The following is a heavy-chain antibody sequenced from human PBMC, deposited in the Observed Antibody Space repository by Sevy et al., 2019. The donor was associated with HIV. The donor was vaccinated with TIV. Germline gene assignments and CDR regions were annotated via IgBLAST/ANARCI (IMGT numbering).Heavy chain of an antibody. J-gene: IGHJ4*02. CDR3: ARDGVDYGGDSYFDS. Sequence: GGSLRLSCAASGFTFSSHGMHWVRQAPGKGLEWVAVIWYDGSNKYYADSVKGRFTISRDNSKSTLFLQINSLRAEDTAVYHCARDGVDYGGDSYFDSWGQGTLVTVSS. V-gene: IGHV3-33*01. D-gene: IGHD2-21*02. CDR2: IWYDGSNK. CDR1: GFTFSSHG.